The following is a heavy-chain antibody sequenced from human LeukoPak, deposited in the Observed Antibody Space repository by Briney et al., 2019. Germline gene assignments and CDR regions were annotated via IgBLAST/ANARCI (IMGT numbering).Heavy chain of an antibody. CDR1: GGSFSGYY. J-gene: IGHJ4*02. CDR2: INHSGST. D-gene: IGHD3-3*01. V-gene: IGHV4-34*01. CDR3: ARGGAFDFWSGYYNGYFDY. Sequence: PSETLSLTCAVYGGSFSGYYWSWICQPPGKGLEWIGEINHSGSTNYNPSLKSRVTISVDTSKNQFSLKLSSVTAADTAVYYCARGGAFDFWSGYYNGYFDYWGQGTLVTVSS.